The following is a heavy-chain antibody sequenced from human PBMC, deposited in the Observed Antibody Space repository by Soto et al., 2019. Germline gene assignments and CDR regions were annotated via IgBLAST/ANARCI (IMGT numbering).Heavy chain of an antibody. CDR2: INHSGRT. V-gene: IGHV4-34*01. Sequence: QVQLQLWGAGLLKPSETLSLTCAVYGGSVRGYYWSWIRQPPGKGLEWIGEINHSGRTNYNPSLKSRVTISVDTSKTQFSLKLSSVTAADTAVYYCAIAPKSGSYYDHWGQGTLVTVSS. CDR3: AIAPKSGSYYDH. CDR1: GGSVRGYY. D-gene: IGHD1-26*01. J-gene: IGHJ4*02.